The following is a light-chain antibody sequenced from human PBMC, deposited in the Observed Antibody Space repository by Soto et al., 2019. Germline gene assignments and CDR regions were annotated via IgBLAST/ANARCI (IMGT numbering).Light chain of an antibody. J-gene: IGKJ2*01. CDR1: QSVSSSL. CDR3: QQYGSSPRT. V-gene: IGKV3-20*01. Sequence: EIVLTQSPGTLSLSPGERATLSCRASQSVSSSLLAWYQQKPGQAPRLLIYGASSRATGIPDRFSGSGSGTNFTLTTSRLEPEDFAVYYCQQYGSSPRTFGQGTKLEI. CDR2: GAS.